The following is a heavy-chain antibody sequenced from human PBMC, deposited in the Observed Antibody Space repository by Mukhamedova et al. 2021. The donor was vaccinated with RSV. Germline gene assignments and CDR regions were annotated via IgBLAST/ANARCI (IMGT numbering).Heavy chain of an antibody. Sequence: EWVSAISGSGGSTYYADSVKGRFTISRDNSKNTLYLQMNSLRAEDTAVYYCAKTDYGDYYYGMDVWGQG. CDR3: AKTDYGDYYYGMDV. V-gene: IGHV3-23*01. D-gene: IGHD4-17*01. J-gene: IGHJ6*02. CDR2: ISGSGGST.